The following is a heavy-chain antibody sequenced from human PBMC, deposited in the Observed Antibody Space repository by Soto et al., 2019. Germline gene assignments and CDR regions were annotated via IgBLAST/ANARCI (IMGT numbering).Heavy chain of an antibody. V-gene: IGHV4-59*01. CDR3: ERVTWSGYYSYYYYGMDV. CDR2: IYYSGST. D-gene: IGHD3-3*01. Sequence: SETLSLTCPVSGGSISSDYWSWIRQPPGKGLEWIGYIYYSGSTNYNPSLKSRVTISVDTSKNQFSLKLSSVTAADTAVYYCERVTWSGYYSYYYYGMDVWGQGTTVNVSS. J-gene: IGHJ6*02. CDR1: GGSISSDY.